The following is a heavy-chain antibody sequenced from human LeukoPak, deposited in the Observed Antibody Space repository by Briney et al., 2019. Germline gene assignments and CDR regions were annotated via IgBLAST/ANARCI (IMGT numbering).Heavy chain of an antibody. CDR3: AKGMGSYGDYYNWFDP. CDR1: GFTVSSNY. J-gene: IGHJ5*02. CDR2: IYSGGST. D-gene: IGHD4-17*01. Sequence: PGGSLRLSCAASGFTVSSNYMSWVRQAPGKGLEWVSVIYSGGSTYYADSVKGRFTISRDNSKNTLYLQMNRLRAKDTAVYYCAKGMGSYGDYYNWFDPWGQGTLVTVSS. V-gene: IGHV3-66*01.